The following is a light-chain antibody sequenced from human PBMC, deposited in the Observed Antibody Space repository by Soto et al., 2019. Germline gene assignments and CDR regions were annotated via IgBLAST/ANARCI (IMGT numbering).Light chain of an antibody. Sequence: QSVLTQPPSASGTPGQRVTISCSGSSSNVGSNYVYWYQHLPGSAPKLLMYSDNQRPSGVPDRFSGSKSGTSASLAISGLRSEDEADYYCVVWDDRMSGRVFGGGTQLTVL. CDR3: VVWDDRMSGRV. CDR2: SDN. CDR1: SSNVGSNY. J-gene: IGLJ3*02. V-gene: IGLV1-47*02.